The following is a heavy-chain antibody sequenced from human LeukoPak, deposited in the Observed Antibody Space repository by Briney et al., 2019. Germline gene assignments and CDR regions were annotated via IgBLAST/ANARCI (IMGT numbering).Heavy chain of an antibody. Sequence: GGSLRLSCVASGFTFSNYEMNWVRQAPGKGPEWVSYITKTGNSKYYADSVKGRFTVSRDDANKSLYLQMDSLGAEDTAVYYCVREGSLGDFDYWGQGTLVTVSS. J-gene: IGHJ4*02. CDR2: ITKTGNSK. CDR3: VREGSLGDFDY. V-gene: IGHV3-48*03. CDR1: GFTFSNYE.